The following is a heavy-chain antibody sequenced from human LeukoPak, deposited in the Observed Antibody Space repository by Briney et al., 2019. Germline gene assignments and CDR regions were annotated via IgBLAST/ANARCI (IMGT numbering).Heavy chain of an antibody. CDR3: AKVSHDYGDYFDY. D-gene: IGHD4-17*01. Sequence: GGSLRLSCAASGFTFSSYAMSWVRQAPGKGLEWVSAISGSGGSTHYADSVKGRFTISRDNSKNTLYLQMNSLRAEDTAVYYCAKVSHDYGDYFDYWGQGTLVTVSS. CDR1: GFTFSSYA. CDR2: ISGSGGST. J-gene: IGHJ4*02. V-gene: IGHV3-23*01.